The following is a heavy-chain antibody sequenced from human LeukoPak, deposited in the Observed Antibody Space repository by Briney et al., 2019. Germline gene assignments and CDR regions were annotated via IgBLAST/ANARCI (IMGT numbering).Heavy chain of an antibody. Sequence: GGSLRLSFAASGFTFSSYAMSWVRQAPGKGLEGVSAISGSGGSTYYPKSVKGGSTTSRDNSKNTLYLKMNSLRAEDTAVYYCAKVPPLDYYDSSARPDYWGQGTLVTVSS. J-gene: IGHJ4*02. D-gene: IGHD3-22*01. V-gene: IGHV3-23*01. CDR1: GFTFSSYA. CDR2: ISGSGGST. CDR3: AKVPPLDYYDSSARPDY.